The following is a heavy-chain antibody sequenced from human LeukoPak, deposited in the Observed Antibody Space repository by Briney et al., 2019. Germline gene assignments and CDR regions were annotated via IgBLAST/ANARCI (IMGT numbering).Heavy chain of an antibody. CDR1: GFTFSSYD. Sequence: GGSLRLSCAASGFTFSSYDMHWVRQGIGKGLEWVSGIGKAGDTYYAGSVKGRFTISRENAKNSLYLQMNSLRAGDTAVYYCTRGAEGFDPWGQGTLVTVSS. J-gene: IGHJ5*02. D-gene: IGHD4/OR15-4a*01. CDR3: TRGAEGFDP. V-gene: IGHV3-13*01. CDR2: IGKAGDT.